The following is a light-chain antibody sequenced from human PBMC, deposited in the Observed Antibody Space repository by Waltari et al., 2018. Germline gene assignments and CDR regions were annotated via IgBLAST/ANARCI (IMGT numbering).Light chain of an antibody. J-gene: IGKJ2*01. Sequence: EVVMSQSPISLPVTLGQPASISCRSSQSLVYSDGNIYLLWFQQKPGQSPRLLIYEVSSRDSGVPDRFSGSGSGSDFTLKISRVEAEDFGVYYCMQDTHWPYTFGQGTRLEIK. CDR1: QSLVYSDGNIY. CDR2: EVS. V-gene: IGKV2-30*01. CDR3: MQDTHWPYT.